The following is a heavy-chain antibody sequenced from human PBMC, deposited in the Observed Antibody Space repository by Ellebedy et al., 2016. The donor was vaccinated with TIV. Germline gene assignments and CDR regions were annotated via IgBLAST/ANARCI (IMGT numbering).Heavy chain of an antibody. V-gene: IGHV1-8*01. CDR3: ARVFATGVRHLPW. D-gene: IGHD4-23*01. J-gene: IGHJ4*02. CDR1: GYTFTSYD. Sequence: ASVKVSCXASGYTFTSYDINWVRQATGQGPEWMGWMNPNSGNTGYAQKFQGRISMTRNTSISTAYMELSSLRSEDTAVYYCARVFATGVRHLPWWGQGTPVTVSS. CDR2: MNPNSGNT.